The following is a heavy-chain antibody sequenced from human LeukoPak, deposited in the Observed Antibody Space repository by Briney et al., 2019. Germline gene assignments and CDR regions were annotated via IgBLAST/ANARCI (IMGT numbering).Heavy chain of an antibody. D-gene: IGHD6-6*01. V-gene: IGHV3-66*04. J-gene: IGHJ3*02. CDR3: ARRGRAAHAFDI. CDR2: IYSGGSGGST. CDR1: GFTVSSNY. Sequence: GGSLRLSCAVSGFTVSSNYMSWVRQAPGKGLEWVSVIYSGGSGGSTYYADSVKGRFTISRDNSKNTLYLQMNSLRAEDTALYYCARRGRAAHAFDIWGQGTMVTVSS.